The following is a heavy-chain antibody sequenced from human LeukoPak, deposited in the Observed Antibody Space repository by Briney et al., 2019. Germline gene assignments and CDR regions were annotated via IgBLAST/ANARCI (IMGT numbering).Heavy chain of an antibody. CDR2: INSDGSEG. Sequence: PGGSLRLSCAVSGFTFSGFWMSWSRQAPGKGLEWVASINSDGSEGYYADVVKGRFTISRDNAKNSLYLQINSLRAEDTAVYYCVKDLKKAAEYYFDYWGQGTLVTVSS. CDR3: VKDLKKAAEYYFDY. D-gene: IGHD2-15*01. J-gene: IGHJ4*02. CDR1: GFTFSGFW. V-gene: IGHV3-7*03.